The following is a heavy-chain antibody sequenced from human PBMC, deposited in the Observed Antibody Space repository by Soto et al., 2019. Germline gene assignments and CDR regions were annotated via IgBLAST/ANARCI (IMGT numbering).Heavy chain of an antibody. D-gene: IGHD4-4*01. CDR3: ARLSSRDYRGVDWYDP. V-gene: IGHV3-7*01. CDR1: GFTFSSYW. CDR2: IKQDGSEK. J-gene: IGHJ5*02. Sequence: GGSLRLSCAASGFTFSSYWMSWVRQAPGKGLEWVANIKQDGSEKYYVDSVKGRFTISRDNAKNSLYLQMNSLRAEDTAVYYCARLSSRDYRGVDWYDPWGQGTLVTVSS.